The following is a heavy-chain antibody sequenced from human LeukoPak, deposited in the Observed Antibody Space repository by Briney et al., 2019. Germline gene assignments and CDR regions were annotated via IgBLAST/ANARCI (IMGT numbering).Heavy chain of an antibody. J-gene: IGHJ5*02. D-gene: IGHD2-2*01. CDR3: ARVVVPAAPADWFDP. CDR1: GGSISSGSYY. Sequence: SETLSLTCTVSGGSISSGSYYWSWIRQPAGKGLEWIGRIYTRGSTNYNPSLKSRVTISVDTSKNQFSLKLSSVTAADTAVYYCARVVVPAAPADWFDPWGQGTLVTVSS. CDR2: IYTRGST. V-gene: IGHV4-61*02.